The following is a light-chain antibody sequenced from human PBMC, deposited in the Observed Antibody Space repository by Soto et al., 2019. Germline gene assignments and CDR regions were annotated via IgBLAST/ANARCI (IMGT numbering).Light chain of an antibody. CDR1: QGLSNW. Sequence: DIQMTQSPSSVSASVGDRVTITCRASQGLSNWLVWYQQKPGKAPKLLISTASNLQSGVPPRFSGSGSGTDFTLTISRLQPDDFATYYCQQASTFPLTFGGGTKVEIK. CDR2: TAS. CDR3: QQASTFPLT. V-gene: IGKV1-12*01. J-gene: IGKJ4*01.